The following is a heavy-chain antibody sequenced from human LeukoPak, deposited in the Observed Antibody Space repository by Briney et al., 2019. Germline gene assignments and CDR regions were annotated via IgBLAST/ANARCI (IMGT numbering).Heavy chain of an antibody. CDR1: GGSIRGYY. J-gene: IGHJ6*03. Sequence: SETLSLTCNVSGGSIRGYYWSWIRQPPGKGLEWIGYIYYSGSTNYNPSLKSRVTISVDTSKNQFSLKLSSVTAADTAVYYCTRGSIAYYYMDVWGKGTTVTISS. CDR2: IYYSGST. D-gene: IGHD3-22*01. CDR3: TRGSIAYYYMDV. V-gene: IGHV4-59*01.